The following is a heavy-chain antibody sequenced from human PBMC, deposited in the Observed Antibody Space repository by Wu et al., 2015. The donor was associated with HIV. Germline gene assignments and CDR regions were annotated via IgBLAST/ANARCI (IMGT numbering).Heavy chain of an antibody. V-gene: IGHV1-69*18. J-gene: IGHJ3*01. CDR3: VGPYTGYAYDTFDV. Sequence: QVQLVQSGAEVKKPGASVRVSCRASGYSLSDYGMHWVRQAPGQGLEWMGRIIPIFDRVHYKQKFQGRVVITADEATSTVYMELSRLTSDDTAVYYCVGPYTGYAYDTFDVWGQGTLVTVSS. CDR1: GYSLSDYG. CDR2: IIPIFDRV. D-gene: IGHD5-12*01.